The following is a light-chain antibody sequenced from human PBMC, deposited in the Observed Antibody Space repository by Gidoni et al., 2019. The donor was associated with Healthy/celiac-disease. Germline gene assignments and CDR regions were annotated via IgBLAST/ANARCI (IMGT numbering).Light chain of an antibody. CDR2: DAS. J-gene: IGKJ4*01. V-gene: IGKV1-9*01. Sequence: IQLTHSPSSLSASVGDRVTITCRASQGISSYVAWYQQKPGKAPKHLIYDASTLESGVPSRFSGSGSGTDFTLTISSLQPEDFAIYYCQQRNSYPLTFGGGTKVEIK. CDR1: QGISSY. CDR3: QQRNSYPLT.